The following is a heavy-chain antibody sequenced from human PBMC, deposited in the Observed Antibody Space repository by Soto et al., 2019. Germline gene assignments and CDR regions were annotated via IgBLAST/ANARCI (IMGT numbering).Heavy chain of an antibody. CDR1: GFSLGNGGMS. V-gene: IGHV2-26*01. J-gene: IGHJ6*02. CDR3: ARIFGAGWSGGFRYYGMDV. CDR2: IFPTDEK. D-gene: IGHD6-19*01. Sequence: QVTLKESGPVLVKTTETLTLTCAVSGFSLGNGGMSVTWIRQTPGRALEWLAHIFPTDEKSYSTTLKNRLVISKDTSRGQVVLTVTNVNPLDTATYYCARIFGAGWSGGFRYYGMDVWGHGIAVTVSS.